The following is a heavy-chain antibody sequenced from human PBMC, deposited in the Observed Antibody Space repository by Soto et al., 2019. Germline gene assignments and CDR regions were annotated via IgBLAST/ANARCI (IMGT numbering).Heavy chain of an antibody. CDR2: INHSGST. Sequence: SETLSLTCAVYGGSFSGYYWSWIRQPPGKGLEWIGEINHSGSTNYNPSLKSRVTISVDTSKNQFSLKLSSVTAADTAVYYCARVGGWSGYLARGYYYYMDVWGKGTTVTVSS. V-gene: IGHV4-34*01. CDR1: GGSFSGYY. J-gene: IGHJ6*03. CDR3: ARVGGWSGYLARGYYYYMDV. D-gene: IGHD3-3*01.